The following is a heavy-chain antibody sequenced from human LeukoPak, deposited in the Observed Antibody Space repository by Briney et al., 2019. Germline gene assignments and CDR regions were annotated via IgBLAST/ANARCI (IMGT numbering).Heavy chain of an antibody. V-gene: IGHV3-23*01. CDR3: AKDYNSGWYIGPFDY. Sequence: GGSLRLSCAASGFTFSNYAMSWVGQAPGKGVEWVSAISGSGAGTYYADSVKGRFTISRDNSKKRLYLQITSLRAEDTAVYYCAKDYNSGWYIGPFDYWGQGTLVTVSS. CDR1: GFTFSNYA. D-gene: IGHD6-19*01. CDR2: ISGSGAGT. J-gene: IGHJ4*02.